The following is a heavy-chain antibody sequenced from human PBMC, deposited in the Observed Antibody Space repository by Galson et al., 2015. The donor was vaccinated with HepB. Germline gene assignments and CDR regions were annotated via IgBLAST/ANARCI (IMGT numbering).Heavy chain of an antibody. CDR3: ARDLCGASGWLQCARTCYYYGMDV. Sequence: SVKVSCKASGYTFTSYGISWVRQAPGQGLEWMGWISAYNGNTNYAQKLQGRVTMTTDTSTSTAYMELRSLRSDDTAVYYCARDLCGASGWLQCARTCYYYGMDVWGQGTTVTVSS. D-gene: IGHD5-24*01. J-gene: IGHJ6*02. CDR1: GYTFTSYG. CDR2: ISAYNGNT. V-gene: IGHV1-18*04.